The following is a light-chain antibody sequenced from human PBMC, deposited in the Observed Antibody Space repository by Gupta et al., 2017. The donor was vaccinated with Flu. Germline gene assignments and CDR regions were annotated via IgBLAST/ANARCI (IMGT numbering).Light chain of an antibody. V-gene: IGKV3-11*01. CDR2: DAS. CDR3: QQRGNWPPT. Sequence: EIVLTQSPATLSLSPGERATLSCRASQSVGTYLAWYQQKPGQGPRLLIYDASNRATGIPARFSGSGSGTDFTLTISSLEPEDFAVYYCQQRGNWPPTFGGGTKVEIK. J-gene: IGKJ4*01. CDR1: QSVGTY.